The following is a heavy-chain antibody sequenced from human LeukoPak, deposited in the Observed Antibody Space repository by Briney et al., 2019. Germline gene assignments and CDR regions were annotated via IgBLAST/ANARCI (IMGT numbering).Heavy chain of an antibody. D-gene: IGHD6-13*01. Sequence: SETLSLTCTVSGGSISSSSYYWGWIRQPPGKGLEWIGSIYYSGSTYYNPSLKSRVTISVDTSKNQFSLKLSSVTAADTAVYYCARHRKSGGDVYSPFDPWGQGTLVSVSS. V-gene: IGHV4-39*07. J-gene: IGHJ5*02. CDR2: IYYSGST. CDR3: ARHRKSGGDVYSPFDP. CDR1: GGSISSSSYY.